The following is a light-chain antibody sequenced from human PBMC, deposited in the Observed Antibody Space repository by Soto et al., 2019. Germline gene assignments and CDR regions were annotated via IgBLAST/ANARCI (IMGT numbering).Light chain of an antibody. CDR1: QSTSSY. Sequence: TQSPGTRSLSPGERATLSCRASQSTSSYLNWYQQKPGKAPKLLIYAASSLQSGVPSRFSGSGSGTDFTLTISSLQPEDFATYYCQQSYSTITFGQGTRLEIK. V-gene: IGKV1-39*01. J-gene: IGKJ5*01. CDR2: AAS. CDR3: QQSYSTIT.